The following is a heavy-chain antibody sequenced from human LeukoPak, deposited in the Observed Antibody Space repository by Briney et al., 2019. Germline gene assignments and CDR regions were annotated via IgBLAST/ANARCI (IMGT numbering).Heavy chain of an antibody. CDR2: IIPIFGTA. Sequence: ASVKVSCKASGYTFTNYGISWVRQAPGQGLEWMGWIIPIFGTANYAQKFQGRVTITADESTSTAYMELSSLRSEDTAVYYCARDLGPIDAFDIWGQGTMVTVSS. CDR1: GYTFTNYG. J-gene: IGHJ3*02. V-gene: IGHV1-69*13. CDR3: ARDLGPIDAFDI.